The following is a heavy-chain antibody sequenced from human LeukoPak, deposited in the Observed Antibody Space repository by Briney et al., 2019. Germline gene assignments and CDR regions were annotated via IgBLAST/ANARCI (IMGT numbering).Heavy chain of an antibody. V-gene: IGHV4-38-2*01. CDR2: IYYSGST. J-gene: IGHJ4*02. Sequence: GSLRLSCAASGFPFSAYAMSWIRQSPGKGLEWIGSIYYSGSTNYNPSLKSRATISVDTSKNQFSLKLSSVTAADTAVYYCARGPFMNFDYWGQGTLVTVSS. CDR3: ARGPFMNFDY. CDR1: GFPFSAYA. D-gene: IGHD3-16*01.